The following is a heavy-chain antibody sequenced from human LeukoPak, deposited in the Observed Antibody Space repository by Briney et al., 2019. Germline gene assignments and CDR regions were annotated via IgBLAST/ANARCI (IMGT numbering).Heavy chain of an antibody. CDR1: GFTFSDHY. Sequence: GGSLRLSCAASGFTFSDHYMDWVRQAPGKGLEWVGRTRNKANSYTTEYAASVKGRFTISRDDSKNSLYLQMNSLKTEDTAVYYCAASGSYMPNDYWGQGTLVTVSS. D-gene: IGHD3-10*01. CDR3: AASGSYMPNDY. CDR2: TRNKANSYTT. V-gene: IGHV3-72*01. J-gene: IGHJ4*02.